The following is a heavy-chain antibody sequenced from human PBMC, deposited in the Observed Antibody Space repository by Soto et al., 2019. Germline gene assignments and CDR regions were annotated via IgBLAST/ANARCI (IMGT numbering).Heavy chain of an antibody. Sequence: SETLSLTCTVSGGSISSYSWSWIRQPPGKGLEWIGYIYYSGSTNYNPSLKSRVTISVDTSKNQFSLKLSSVTAADTAVYYCARLSPTHPVFDPWGQGTLVTVSS. V-gene: IGHV4-59*08. CDR1: GGSISSYS. CDR2: IYYSGST. CDR3: ARLSPTHPVFDP. J-gene: IGHJ5*02.